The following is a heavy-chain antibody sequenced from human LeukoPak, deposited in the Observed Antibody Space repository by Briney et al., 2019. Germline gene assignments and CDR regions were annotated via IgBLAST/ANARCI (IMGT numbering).Heavy chain of an antibody. Sequence: SETLSPTCTVSGGSISSYYWSWIRQPPGKGLEWIGYIYYSGSTNYNPSLKSRVTISVDTSKNQFSLKLSSVTAADTAVYYCARVGGSYSAGMDVWGQGTTVTVSS. CDR2: IYYSGST. V-gene: IGHV4-59*01. J-gene: IGHJ6*02. CDR3: ARVGGSYSAGMDV. D-gene: IGHD1-26*01. CDR1: GGSISSYY.